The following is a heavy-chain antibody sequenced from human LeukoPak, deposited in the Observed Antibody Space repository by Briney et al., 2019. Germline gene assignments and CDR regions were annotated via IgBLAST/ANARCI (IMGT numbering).Heavy chain of an antibody. CDR3: ANPVISYRNRFDY. Sequence: GGSLRLSCAASGSTFSNYAMSWVRQAPGKGLEWVSVISASGGSTYYADSVKGRFTISRDNSKNTLYLQMNSLLAEDTAVYYCANPVISYRNRFDYWGQGTLVTVSS. D-gene: IGHD1-14*01. CDR1: GSTFSNYA. CDR2: ISASGGST. J-gene: IGHJ4*02. V-gene: IGHV3-23*01.